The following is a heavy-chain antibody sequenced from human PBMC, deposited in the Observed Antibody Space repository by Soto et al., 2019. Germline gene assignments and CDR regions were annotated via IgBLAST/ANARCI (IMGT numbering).Heavy chain of an antibody. V-gene: IGHV1-69*04. CDR2: IIPILGIA. Sequence: AASVKVSCKASGYTFTSYGISWVRQAPGQGLEWMGRIIPILGIANYAQKFQGRVTITADKSTSTAYMELSSLRSEDTAVYYCARVGSVSGDYWGQGTLVTVSS. D-gene: IGHD3-10*01. CDR1: GYTFTSYG. J-gene: IGHJ4*02. CDR3: ARVGSVSGDY.